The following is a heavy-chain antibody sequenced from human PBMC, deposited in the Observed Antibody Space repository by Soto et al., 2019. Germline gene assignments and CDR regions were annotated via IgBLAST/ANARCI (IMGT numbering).Heavy chain of an antibody. J-gene: IGHJ6*02. V-gene: IGHV3-49*04. Sequence: GGSLRLACTASGFPLGDYAMSWVRQAPGKGLERVGFIRSKAYGGTTEYAASVKGRFTISRDDSKSIAYLQMNSLKTEDTAVYYCTRDRGYCSSTSCLYYYYGMDVWGQGTTVTVSS. CDR1: GFPLGDYA. CDR3: TRDRGYCSSTSCLYYYYGMDV. CDR2: IRSKAYGGTT. D-gene: IGHD2-2*01.